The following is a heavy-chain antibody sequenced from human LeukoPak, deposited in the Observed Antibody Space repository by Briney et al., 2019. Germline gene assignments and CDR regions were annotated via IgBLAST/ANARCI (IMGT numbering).Heavy chain of an antibody. CDR2: IYYSGST. V-gene: IGHV4-59*01. D-gene: IGHD3-22*01. Sequence: PSETLSLTCTVSGGSISSYYWSWIRQPPGKGLEWLGYIYYSGSTNYNPSLKSRVTISVDTSKNQFSLKLSSVTAADTAVYYCARARWYYYDSSGYYSFAFDIWGQGTMVTVSS. CDR1: GGSISSYY. J-gene: IGHJ3*02. CDR3: ARARWYYYDSSGYYSFAFDI.